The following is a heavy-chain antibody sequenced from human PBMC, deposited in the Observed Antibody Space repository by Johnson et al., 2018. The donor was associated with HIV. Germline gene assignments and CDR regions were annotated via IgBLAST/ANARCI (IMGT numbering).Heavy chain of an antibody. CDR3: ARTQVDYAHFDS. Sequence: VQLVESGGGLVQPGGSLRLSCEASGFTFSNAWMSWVRQAPGKGLEWVSAISGSGGSTYYADSVKGRFTISRDNSKNTLYLQMNSLRAEDTAVYYRARTQVDYAHFDSWGQVTMVTVSS. J-gene: IGHJ3*02. CDR2: ISGSGGST. CDR1: GFTFSNAW. V-gene: IGHV3-23*04. D-gene: IGHD3-16*01.